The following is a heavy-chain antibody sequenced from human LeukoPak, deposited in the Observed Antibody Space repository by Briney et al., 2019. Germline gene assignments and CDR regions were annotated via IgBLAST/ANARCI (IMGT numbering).Heavy chain of an antibody. CDR3: AKDRQRFAAAGTTFDY. CDR2: ISGSGGST. D-gene: IGHD6-13*01. J-gene: IGHJ4*02. CDR1: GFTFSSYA. Sequence: GGSLRLSCAASGFTFSSYAMSWVRQAPGKGLEWVSAISGSGGSTYYADSVKGRFTISRDNPKNTLHLQMNSLRAEDTAVYYCAKDRQRFAAAGTTFDYWGQGTLVTVSS. V-gene: IGHV3-23*01.